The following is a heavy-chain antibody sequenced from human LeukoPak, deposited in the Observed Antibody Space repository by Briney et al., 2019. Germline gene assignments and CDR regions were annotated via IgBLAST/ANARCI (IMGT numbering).Heavy chain of an antibody. D-gene: IGHD3-22*01. CDR1: GFTVSSNY. J-gene: IGHJ4*02. V-gene: IGHV3-53*01. CDR2: IYSGGSI. Sequence: PGGSLRLSCAASGFTVSSNYMSWVRQAPGKGLEWVSVIYSGGSIYYADSVKGRFTISRDNSKNTLYLQMNSLRAEDTAVYYCAKEPTYYYDSSGYFFDYWGQGTLVTVSS. CDR3: AKEPTYYYDSSGYFFDY.